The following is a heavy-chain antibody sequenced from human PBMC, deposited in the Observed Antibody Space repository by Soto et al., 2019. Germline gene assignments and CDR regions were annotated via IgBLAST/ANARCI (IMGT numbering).Heavy chain of an antibody. CDR1: GYSFTSYW. CDR2: IYPGDSDT. Sequence: GESLKISCKGSGYSFTSYWIGWVRQMPGKGLEWMGIIYPGDSDTRSSPSFQGQVTNSAAKSISTAYLQWGSLKASDTAMYYCARRDYERTTGWFDPWGQGTLVTVSS. D-gene: IGHD1-1*01. J-gene: IGHJ5*02. V-gene: IGHV5-51*01. CDR3: ARRDYERTTGWFDP.